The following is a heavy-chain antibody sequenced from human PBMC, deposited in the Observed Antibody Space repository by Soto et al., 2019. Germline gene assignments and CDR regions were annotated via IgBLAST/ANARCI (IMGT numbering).Heavy chain of an antibody. J-gene: IGHJ2*01. V-gene: IGHV2-5*02. CDR3: AHSAYYYDSRGYYICYFDL. Sequence: QITLKESGPTLVKPTQTLTLTCTFSGFSLSTSGVGVGWIRQPPGKALEWLALIYWDDDKRYSPSLKSRLTITKDTSKNQVVLTMTNMDPVDTAPSYCAHSAYYYDSRGYYICYFDLWGRGPMVAVSS. CDR1: GFSLSTSGVG. D-gene: IGHD3-22*01. CDR2: IYWDDDK.